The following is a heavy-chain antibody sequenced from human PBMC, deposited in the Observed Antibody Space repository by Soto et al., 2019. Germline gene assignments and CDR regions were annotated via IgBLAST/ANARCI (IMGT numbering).Heavy chain of an antibody. V-gene: IGHV1-8*01. CDR3: ARVVRFFGGHAGY. Sequence: ASVKVSCKTSGYTFTEFDINWVRQAPGQGLEWMGWMNTNTGNTGYAQKFQGRVTMTRDTSISTAYMELRRLRSEDTAVYYCARVVRFFGGHAGYWGQGTLVTAPQ. CDR1: GYTFTEFD. CDR2: MNTNTGNT. J-gene: IGHJ4*02. D-gene: IGHD3-3*01.